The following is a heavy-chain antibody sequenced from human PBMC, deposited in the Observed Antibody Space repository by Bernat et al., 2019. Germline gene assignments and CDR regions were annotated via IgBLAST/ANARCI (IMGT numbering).Heavy chain of an antibody. Sequence: EVQLVESGGGFVQSGGSLRLSCAASGFSFSSYAMYWVRQAPGKGLEWVSAISGSGDSTYYADSVKGRFSISRDSSKNTPYRQLNSMRAEDTAIFYCARDVGPTVMVQGVISPWGQGTLVTVSS. V-gene: IGHV3-23*04. D-gene: IGHD3-10*01. CDR3: ARDVGPTVMVQGVISP. J-gene: IGHJ5*02. CDR1: GFSFSSYA. CDR2: ISGSGDST.